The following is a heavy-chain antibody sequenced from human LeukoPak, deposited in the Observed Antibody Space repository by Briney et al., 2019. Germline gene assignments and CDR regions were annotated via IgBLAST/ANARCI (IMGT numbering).Heavy chain of an antibody. D-gene: IGHD6-13*01. CDR3: AALLESGYHSSSPYYFDY. V-gene: IGHV1-58*01. CDR1: GFTFTSSA. CDR2: IVVGGGNT. Sequence: GASVKVSCKASGFTFTSSAVQWVRQARGQRLEWIGWIVVGGGNTNYAQKFQERVTITRDMSTSTAYMELSSLRSEDTAVYYCAALLESGYHSSSPYYFDYWGQGTLVTVSS. J-gene: IGHJ4*02.